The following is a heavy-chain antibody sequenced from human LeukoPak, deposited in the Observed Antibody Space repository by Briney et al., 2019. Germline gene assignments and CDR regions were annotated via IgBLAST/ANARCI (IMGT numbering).Heavy chain of an antibody. CDR3: ARDRGSGWFGR. J-gene: IGHJ5*02. D-gene: IGHD6-19*01. Sequence: GGSLRLSCAASGFTFSSYSMNWVRQAPGKGLEWVSYISSSSSTIYYADSVKGRFTISRDNAKNSLYLQMNSLRAEDTAVYYCARDRGSGWFGRWGQGTLVTVSS. CDR2: ISSSSSTI. CDR1: GFTFSSYS. V-gene: IGHV3-48*04.